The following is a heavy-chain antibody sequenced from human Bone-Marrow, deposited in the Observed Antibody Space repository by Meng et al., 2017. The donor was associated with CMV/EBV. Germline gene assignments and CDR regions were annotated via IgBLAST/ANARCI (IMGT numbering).Heavy chain of an antibody. V-gene: IGHV1-18*01. CDR1: GYTFTSYG. J-gene: IGHJ4*02. CDR3: ARDPSLRRFLEWLLDY. CDR2: ISAYNGNT. Sequence: ASVKVSCKASGYTFTSYGISWVRQAPGQGLEWMGWISAYNGNTNYAQKLQGRVTMTRDTSISTAYMELSRLRSDDTAVYYCARDPSLRRFLEWLLDYWGQGTLVTVSS. D-gene: IGHD3-3*01.